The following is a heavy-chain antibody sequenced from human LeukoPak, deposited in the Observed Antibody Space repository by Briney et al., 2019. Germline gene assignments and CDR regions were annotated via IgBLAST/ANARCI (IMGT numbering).Heavy chain of an antibody. CDR1: GYTFTNYG. CDR2: ISAYNGNT. CDR3: ARDYCSSTSCYFDY. V-gene: IGHV1-18*04. Sequence: ASVKDSCKASGYTFTNYGISWVRQAPGQGLEWMGWISAYNGNTNYAQKLQGRVSMTTDTSTSTAYMELRSLRSDDTAVYYCARDYCSSTSCYFDYWGQGTLVTVSS. J-gene: IGHJ4*02. D-gene: IGHD2-2*01.